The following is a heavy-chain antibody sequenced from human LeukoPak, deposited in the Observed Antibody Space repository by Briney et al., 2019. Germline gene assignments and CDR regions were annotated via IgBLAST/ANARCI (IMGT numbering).Heavy chain of an antibody. CDR2: IHDSGIS. V-gene: IGHV4-4*08. D-gene: IGHD5-24*01. CDR3: ALAPNSNWFDF. CDR1: GDSTSDFY. J-gene: IGHJ5*01. Sequence: SETLSLTCSVSGDSTSDFYWNWIRQSPGKGLEWIGNIHDSGISNYNPSLKSRVTISIDTSRRQFLLKLSSVTAADTALYYCALAPNSNWFDFWGQGTLVTVSS.